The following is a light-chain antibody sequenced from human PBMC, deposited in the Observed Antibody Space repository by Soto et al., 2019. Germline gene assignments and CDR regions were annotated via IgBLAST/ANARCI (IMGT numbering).Light chain of an antibody. V-gene: IGKV3-11*01. J-gene: IGKJ4*01. CDR3: QQRTKWPPLT. CDR2: DAS. Sequence: EIVMTQSPATLSVSPGERATLSCRASQSVSTYLAWYQQKPGQAPRLFIYDASNRATGIPARFSGSGSGTDFTLTISRLEPEDFAVYYCQQRTKWPPLTFGGGTKGDIK. CDR1: QSVSTY.